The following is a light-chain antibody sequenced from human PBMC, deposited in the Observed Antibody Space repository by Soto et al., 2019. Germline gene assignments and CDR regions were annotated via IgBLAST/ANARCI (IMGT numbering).Light chain of an antibody. CDR2: ATS. V-gene: IGKV1-39*01. J-gene: IGKJ5*01. Sequence: DIQMTESPSSLSASFGDRVSITCRASRTIDNYLNWYQQKPGRAPELLVYATSSLQSGVPSRFTGGGSGTHFTLTISGLQPEDFATYFCQQSYNTPITFGQGTRLEIK. CDR3: QQSYNTPIT. CDR1: RTIDNY.